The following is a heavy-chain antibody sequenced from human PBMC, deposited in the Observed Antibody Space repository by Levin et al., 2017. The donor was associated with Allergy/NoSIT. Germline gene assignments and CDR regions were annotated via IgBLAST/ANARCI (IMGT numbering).Heavy chain of an antibody. J-gene: IGHJ2*01. CDR3: ARAPPQIIAVAGTRREANFDL. Sequence: PSETLSLTCAVYGGSFSGYYWSWIRQPPGKGLEWIGEINHSGSTNYNPSLKSRVTISVDTSKNQFSLKLSSVTAADTAVYYCARAPPQIIAVAGTRREANFDLWGRGTLVTVSS. V-gene: IGHV4-34*01. CDR2: INHSGST. D-gene: IGHD6-19*01. CDR1: GGSFSGYY.